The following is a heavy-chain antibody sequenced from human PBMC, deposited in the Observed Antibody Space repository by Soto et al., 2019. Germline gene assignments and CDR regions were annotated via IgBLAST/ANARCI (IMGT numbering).Heavy chain of an antibody. V-gene: IGHV3-48*01. D-gene: IGHD2-15*01. J-gene: IGHJ4*02. CDR1: GFTFSTFD. Sequence: PGGSLRLSCAASGFTFSTFDMTWVRQAPGKGLEWVSYISSSSSTMFYADSVKGRFTISRDNAKNSLYLQMSSLRAEDTAVYYCAKESGGIGGSFDYWGQGTLVTVSS. CDR2: ISSSSSTM. CDR3: AKESGGIGGSFDY.